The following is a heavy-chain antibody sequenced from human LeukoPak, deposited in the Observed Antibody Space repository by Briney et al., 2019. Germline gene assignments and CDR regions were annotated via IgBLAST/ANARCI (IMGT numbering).Heavy chain of an antibody. Sequence: SETLSLTCTVSGGSISSGGYYWSWIRQHPGKGLEWIGYIYYSGSTYYNPSLKSRVTISVDTSKNQFSLKLSSVTAADTAVYYCARDFWSGYYNYYGMDVWGQGTTVTVSS. CDR2: IYYSGST. J-gene: IGHJ6*02. V-gene: IGHV4-31*03. CDR1: GGSISSGGYY. D-gene: IGHD3-3*01. CDR3: ARDFWSGYYNYYGMDV.